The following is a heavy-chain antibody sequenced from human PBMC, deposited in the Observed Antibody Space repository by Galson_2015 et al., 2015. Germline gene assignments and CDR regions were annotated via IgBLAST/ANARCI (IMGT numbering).Heavy chain of an antibody. CDR1: EFTFSSYY. Sequence: SLRLSCAASEFTFSSYYMSWVRQAPGKGLEWVSSISSTTTYIYYADSVKGRFTISRDNAKNSLYLQMNSLGAEDTAVYYCARQIVYYDCWSGYYPTNCDYWGQGTLVTVSS. CDR3: ARQIVYYDCWSGYYPTNCDY. J-gene: IGHJ4*02. D-gene: IGHD3-3*01. V-gene: IGHV3-21*01. CDR2: ISSTTTYI.